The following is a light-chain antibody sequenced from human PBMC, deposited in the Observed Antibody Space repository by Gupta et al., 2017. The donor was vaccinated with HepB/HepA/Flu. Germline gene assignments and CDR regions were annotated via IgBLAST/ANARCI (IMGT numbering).Light chain of an antibody. Sequence: SSELTQPPSVSVSPGQTASITCSGHKLGEKYACWYQQRPGQSPGGLIYQDSKRPSGIPERFSGANSANTATLTISGTQAMEEADDYCQAWDSSIVVFGGGTKLTVL. CDR3: QAWDSSIVV. CDR2: QDS. CDR1: KLGEKY. V-gene: IGLV3-1*01. J-gene: IGLJ2*01.